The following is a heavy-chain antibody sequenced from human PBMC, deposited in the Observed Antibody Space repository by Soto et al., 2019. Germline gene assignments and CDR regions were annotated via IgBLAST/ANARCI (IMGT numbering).Heavy chain of an antibody. CDR2: IRSKAYGGTT. CDR1: GFTFGDYA. D-gene: IGHD6-13*01. J-gene: IGHJ4*02. Sequence: GGSLRLSCTASGFTFGDYAMSWFRQAPGKGLEWVGFIRSKAYGGTTEYAASVKGRFTISRDDSKSIAYLQMNSLKTEDTAVYYCTRSYSSSWGYYFDYWGQGTLVTVSS. CDR3: TRSYSSSWGYYFDY. V-gene: IGHV3-49*03.